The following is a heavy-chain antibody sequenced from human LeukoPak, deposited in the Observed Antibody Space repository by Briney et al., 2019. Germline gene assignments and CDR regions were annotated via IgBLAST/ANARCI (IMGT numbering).Heavy chain of an antibody. V-gene: IGHV3-30*18. Sequence: GGSLRLSCAASGFTFSSYGMHWVRQAPGKGLEWVAVIAYDGSNKYYADSVKGRFTISRDNSKNTLYLQMNSLRAEDTAVYYCAKSDGIVATIYDYWGQGTLVTVSS. CDR1: GFTFSSYG. D-gene: IGHD5-12*01. J-gene: IGHJ4*02. CDR3: AKSDGIVATIYDY. CDR2: IAYDGSNK.